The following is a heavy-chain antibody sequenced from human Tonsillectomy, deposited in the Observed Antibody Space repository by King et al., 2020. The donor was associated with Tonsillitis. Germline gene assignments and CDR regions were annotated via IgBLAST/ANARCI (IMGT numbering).Heavy chain of an antibody. V-gene: IGHV3-66*01. CDR2: IYSGGST. Sequence: VQLVESGGGFVQPGGSLRLSCAASGFTVSSNYMSCVRQAPGKGLEWGSIIYSGGSTYYADSVQGRFTISRDNPQNTLYLQMNSQRTEDTAVYYCARKVRTADPFDYWGQGTLVTVSS. CDR1: GFTVSSNY. J-gene: IGHJ4*02. D-gene: IGHD1-14*01. CDR3: ARKVRTADPFDY.